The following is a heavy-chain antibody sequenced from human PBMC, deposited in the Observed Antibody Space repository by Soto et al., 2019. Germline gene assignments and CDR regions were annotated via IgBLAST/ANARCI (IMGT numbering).Heavy chain of an antibody. V-gene: IGHV1-69*01. Sequence: QVQLVQSGAEVKKPGSSVKVSCKASGGTFSSYAISWVRQAPGQGLEWMGGIIPIFGTANYAQKFQGRVTITADESTSTAYMELSSLRSEDTAVYYCARDPVQGYYDSSGYYPNGVQHWGQGTLVTVSS. J-gene: IGHJ1*01. CDR2: IIPIFGTA. D-gene: IGHD3-22*01. CDR3: ARDPVQGYYDSSGYYPNGVQH. CDR1: GGTFSSYA.